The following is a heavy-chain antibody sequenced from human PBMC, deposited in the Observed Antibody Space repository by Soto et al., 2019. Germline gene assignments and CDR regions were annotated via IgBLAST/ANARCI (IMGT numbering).Heavy chain of an antibody. D-gene: IGHD3-22*01. V-gene: IGHV3-21*01. CDR3: ARADPFNYYDSSGPTGY. CDR2: ISSSSSYI. J-gene: IGHJ4*02. Sequence: PGGSLRLSCAASGFTFSSYSMNWVRQAPGKGLEWVSSISSSSSYIYYADSVKGRFTISRDNAKNSLYLQMNSLRAEDTAVYYCARADPFNYYDSSGPTGYRGQGTLVTVSS. CDR1: GFTFSSYS.